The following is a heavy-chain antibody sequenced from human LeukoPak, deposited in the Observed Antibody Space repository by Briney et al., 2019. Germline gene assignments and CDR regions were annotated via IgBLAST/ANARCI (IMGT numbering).Heavy chain of an antibody. CDR3: ARGLPPNS. V-gene: IGHV1-8*01. CDR1: GYIFTDYE. J-gene: IGHJ4*02. CDR2: MNPISGDT. Sequence: GASVKVSCKASGYIFTDYEINWVRQSTGQGLEWMGWMNPISGDTDYAQKFQDRVTLTRDISASTAYLELSSLTSEDTAVYYCARGLPPNSWGQGTLVTVSS.